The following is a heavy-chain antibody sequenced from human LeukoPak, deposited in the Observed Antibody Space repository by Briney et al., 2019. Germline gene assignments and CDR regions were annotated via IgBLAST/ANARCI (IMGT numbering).Heavy chain of an antibody. V-gene: IGHV1-2*02. CDR3: ARDQRYYDSSGYYDPFDY. Sequence: GASVKVSCKASGYTFTGYYMHWVRQAPGQGLEWMGWINPNSGGTNYAQRFQGRVTMTRDTSISTAYMELSRLRSDDTAVYYCARDQRYYDSSGYYDPFDYWGQGTLVTVSS. CDR2: INPNSGGT. J-gene: IGHJ4*02. D-gene: IGHD3-22*01. CDR1: GYTFTGYY.